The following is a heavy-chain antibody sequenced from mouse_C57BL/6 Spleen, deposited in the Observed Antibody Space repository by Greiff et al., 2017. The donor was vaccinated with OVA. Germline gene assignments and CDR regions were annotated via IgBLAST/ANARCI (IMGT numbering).Heavy chain of an antibody. CDR3: ARGNYGSGFDY. V-gene: IGHV1-50*01. CDR1: GYTFTSYW. J-gene: IGHJ2*01. D-gene: IGHD1-1*01. CDR2: IDPSDSFT. Sequence: VQLQQPGAELVKPGASVKLSCKASGYTFTSYWMQWVKQRPGQGLEWIGEIDPSDSFTNYNQKFKGKATLTVDTSSSTAYMQLSSLTSEDSAVYYWARGNYGSGFDYWGQGTTLTVSS.